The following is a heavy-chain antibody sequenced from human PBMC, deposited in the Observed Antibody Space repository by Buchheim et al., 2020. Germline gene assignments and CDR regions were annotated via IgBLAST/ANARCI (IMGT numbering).Heavy chain of an antibody. CDR2: ISGSGGST. CDR3: ATEGSQWLFASVYYYYGMDV. V-gene: IGHV3-23*01. CDR1: GFTFSSYA. J-gene: IGHJ6*02. Sequence: EVQLLESGGGLVQPGGSLRLSCAASGFTFSSYAMSWVRQAPGKGLEWVSAISGSGGSTYYADSVKGRFTISRDNSKNTLYLQMNSLRAEDTAVYYCATEGSQWLFASVYYYYGMDVWGQGTT. D-gene: IGHD6-19*01.